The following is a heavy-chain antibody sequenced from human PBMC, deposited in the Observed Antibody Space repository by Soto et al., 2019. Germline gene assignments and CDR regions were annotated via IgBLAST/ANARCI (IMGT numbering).Heavy chain of an antibody. CDR3: ARDPRGYCSSTSCSKNWFDP. J-gene: IGHJ5*02. Sequence: GGSLRLSCVASGFIFSSYVMHWVRQAPGKGLEWVAVISYDGSNKYYADSVKGRFTISRDNSKNTLYLQMNSLRAEDTAVYYCARDPRGYCSSTSCSKNWFDPWGQGTLVTVSS. CDR2: ISYDGSNK. V-gene: IGHV3-30-3*01. CDR1: GFIFSSYV. D-gene: IGHD2-2*01.